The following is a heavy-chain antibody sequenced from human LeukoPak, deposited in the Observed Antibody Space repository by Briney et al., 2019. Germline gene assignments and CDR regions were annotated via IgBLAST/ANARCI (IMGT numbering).Heavy chain of an antibody. CDR1: GYTFTSYG. Sequence: ASVKVSCKASGYTFTSYGISWVRQAPGQGLEWMGWISAYNGNTNYAQKLQGRVTMTTDTSASTAYMELSSLRSEDTAVYYCAREPTLLTGYVYWGQGTLVTVSS. J-gene: IGHJ4*02. D-gene: IGHD3-9*01. CDR3: AREPTLLTGYVY. CDR2: ISAYNGNT. V-gene: IGHV1-18*01.